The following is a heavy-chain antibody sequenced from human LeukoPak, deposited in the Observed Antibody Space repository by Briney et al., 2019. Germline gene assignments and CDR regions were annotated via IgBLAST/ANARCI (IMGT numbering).Heavy chain of an antibody. CDR1: GFTFSDYY. CDR2: IKSKTNGGTT. J-gene: IGHJ1*01. D-gene: IGHD3-10*01. V-gene: IGHV3-15*01. CDR3: TTEQVPGY. Sequence: GGSLRLSCAASGFTFSDYYMSWVRQAPGKGLEWVGRIKSKTNGGTTDYAAPVKGRFTVSRDDSQNTLFLQMNSLKTEDTAVYYCTTEQVPGYWGQGTLVTVSS.